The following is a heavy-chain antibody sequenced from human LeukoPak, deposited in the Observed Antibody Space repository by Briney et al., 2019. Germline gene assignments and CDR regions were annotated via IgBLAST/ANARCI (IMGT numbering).Heavy chain of an antibody. Sequence: PGGSLRLSCAASGFTFSSYGMHWVRQAPGKGLEWVAFIRYDGSNKYYADSVKGRFTIYRDNSKNTLYLQMNSLRAEDTAVYYCAKAATYYYDTSGLDYWGQGALVTVSS. CDR1: GFTFSSYG. CDR3: AKAATYYYDTSGLDY. D-gene: IGHD3-22*01. J-gene: IGHJ4*02. V-gene: IGHV3-30*02. CDR2: IRYDGSNK.